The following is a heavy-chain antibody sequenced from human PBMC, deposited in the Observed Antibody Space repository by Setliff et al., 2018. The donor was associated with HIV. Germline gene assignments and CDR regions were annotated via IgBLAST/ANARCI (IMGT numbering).Heavy chain of an antibody. CDR3: AREYDVLLWIGSQYGRGNLDS. CDR2: IIPKFGIA. D-gene: IGHD3-10*01. Sequence: VASVKVSCKASGYTFTSFGLSWVRQAPGQGLEWVGGIIPKFGIANYAQKFQGGVSITADTSTSTVYMELSSLRSEDTAVYYCAREYDVLLWIGSQYGRGNLDSWGQGTPVTVSS. V-gene: IGHV1-69*10. J-gene: IGHJ4*02. CDR1: GYTFTSFG.